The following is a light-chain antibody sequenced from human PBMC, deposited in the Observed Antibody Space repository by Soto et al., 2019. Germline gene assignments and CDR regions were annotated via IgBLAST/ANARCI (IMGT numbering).Light chain of an antibody. CDR1: SSDVGTYNL. CDR3: CSYGGSSALPYV. CDR2: EVT. V-gene: IGLV2-23*02. Sequence: QSVLAQPASVSGSPEQSVTISCTGTSSDVGTYNLVSWYQQHPGKAPKLIIYEVTERPSGVSNRFSGSKFGNTASLTISGLLPEDEAYYYCCSYGGSSALPYVFGTGTKVTVL. J-gene: IGLJ1*01.